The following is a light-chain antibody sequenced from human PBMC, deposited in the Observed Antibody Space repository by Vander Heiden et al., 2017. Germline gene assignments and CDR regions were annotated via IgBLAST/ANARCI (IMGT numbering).Light chain of an antibody. CDR3: QQCDSTSWT. V-gene: IGKV1-39*01. CDR1: QSIDTY. CDR2: DAS. J-gene: IGKJ1*01. Sequence: DIQMTQSPSSLSASVGDRVTLTCRASQSIDTYLNWYHQKPGKAPKLLIYDASTLHSGVPSRFSGSGSGTDFTLTISSLQPEDFATYYCQQCDSTSWTFGQGTKVEIK.